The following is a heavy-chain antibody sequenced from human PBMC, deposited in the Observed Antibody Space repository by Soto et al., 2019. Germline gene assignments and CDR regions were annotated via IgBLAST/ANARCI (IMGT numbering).Heavy chain of an antibody. CDR2: ISGSGGDT. J-gene: IGHJ4*02. CDR1: GFRFRSHG. D-gene: IGHD2-15*01. CDR3: AKLTEDIVVVIAAALGFAFEY. V-gene: IGHV3-23*01. Sequence: EVQLLESGGGLVQHGGSLRLSCAASGFRFRSHGMSWVRQAPGKGMEWVSAISGSGGDTYYADSVKGRFTISRDNSKNTLYLQMSNLRAEDTAVYYCAKLTEDIVVVIAAALGFAFEYWGQGTLVTVAS.